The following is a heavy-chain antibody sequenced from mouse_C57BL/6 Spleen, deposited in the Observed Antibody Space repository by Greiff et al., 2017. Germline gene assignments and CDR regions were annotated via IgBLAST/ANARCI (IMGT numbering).Heavy chain of an antibody. Sequence: EVQLQQSGAELVRPGASVKLSCTASGFNIKDYYMHWVKQRPEQGLEWSGRVGPEDGDTEYAPKFQGKATMTADTSSNTAYLQLSSLTSEDTAVYYCTTGGYGFAYWGQGTLVTVSA. CDR2: VGPEDGDT. CDR1: GFNIKDYY. CDR3: TTGGYGFAY. J-gene: IGHJ3*01. V-gene: IGHV14-1*01. D-gene: IGHD3-1*01.